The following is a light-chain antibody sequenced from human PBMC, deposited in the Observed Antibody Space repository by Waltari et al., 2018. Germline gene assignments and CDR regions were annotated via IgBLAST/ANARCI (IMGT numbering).Light chain of an antibody. V-gene: IGLV8-61*01. J-gene: IGLJ3*02. CDR1: SGPFSSTSY. CDR3: LVYMGSGIWV. Sequence: QTVVTQEPSLSVSTGGTVTLTCALSSGPFSSTSYVTWYQQSPGQTPRTLVYKTNTRSNGVPDRFSGSILGSEAALTITGAQADDESNYYCLVYMGSGIWVFGGGTKLTV. CDR2: KTN.